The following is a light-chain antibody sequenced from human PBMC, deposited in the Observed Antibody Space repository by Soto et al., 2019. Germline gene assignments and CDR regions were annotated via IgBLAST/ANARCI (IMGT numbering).Light chain of an antibody. CDR2: GAS. Sequence: EFVLTQSPGTLSLSPGERATLSCRAGQSVSSNYLAWYQQKPGQAPRLLIYGASSRATGLPDRFSGSGSGTDFTLTISRLEAEDFAVYYCQQYGGSALFTFGPGTKVDIK. CDR3: QQYGGSALFT. J-gene: IGKJ3*01. CDR1: QSVSSNY. V-gene: IGKV3-20*01.